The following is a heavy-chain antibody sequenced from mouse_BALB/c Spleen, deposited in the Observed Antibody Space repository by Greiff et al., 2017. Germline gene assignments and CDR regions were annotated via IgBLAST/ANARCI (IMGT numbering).Heavy chain of an antibody. CDR2: IDPENGDT. Sequence: VHVKQSGAELVRSGASVKLSCTASGFNIKDYYMHWVKQRPEQGLEWIGWIDPENGDTEYAPKFQGKATMTADTSSNTAYLQLSSLTSEDTAVYYCNAPSYYGNYGFAYWGQGTLVTVSA. V-gene: IGHV14-4*02. CDR3: NAPSYYGNYGFAY. J-gene: IGHJ3*01. D-gene: IGHD2-10*01. CDR1: GFNIKDYY.